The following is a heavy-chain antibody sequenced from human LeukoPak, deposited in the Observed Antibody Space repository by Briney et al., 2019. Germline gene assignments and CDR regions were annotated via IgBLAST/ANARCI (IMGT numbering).Heavy chain of an antibody. J-gene: IGHJ3*02. CDR3: AREQWLQSDACDI. CDR2: ISYDGSNK. CDR1: GFTFSRYG. D-gene: IGHD6-19*01. V-gene: IGHV3-30*03. Sequence: GMSLTLSCAASGFTFSRYGMHWVRQAPGKGLVWLAVISYDGSNKYYADSVKGTFTISRDNFKNMLYLQMNSLGAEDTGVYYCAREQWLQSDACDIWGEGTMVTVSS.